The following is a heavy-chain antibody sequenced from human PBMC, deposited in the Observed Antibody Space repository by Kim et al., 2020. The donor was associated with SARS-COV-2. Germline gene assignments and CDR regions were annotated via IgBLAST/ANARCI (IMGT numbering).Heavy chain of an antibody. V-gene: IGHV3-11*06. CDR3: ARDIRSRYYYDSSGYPH. Sequence: VKGRFTIPRDNAKNSLYLQMNSLRAEDTAVYYCARDIRSRYYYDSSGYPHWGQGTLVTVSS. D-gene: IGHD3-22*01. J-gene: IGHJ4*02.